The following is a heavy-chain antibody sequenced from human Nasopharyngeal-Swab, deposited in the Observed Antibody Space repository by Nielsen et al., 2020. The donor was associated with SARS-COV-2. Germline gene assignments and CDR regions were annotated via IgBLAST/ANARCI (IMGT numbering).Heavy chain of an antibody. CDR2: ISYDGSNK. D-gene: IGHD5-12*01. Sequence: GESLKISCAASGFIFSSYGMHWVRQAPGKGLEWVAVISYDGSNKYYADFVKGRFTISRDNSKNTLYLQMNSLRAEDTAVYYCAKAYGGYVPFDYWGQGTLVTVSS. CDR1: GFIFSSYG. V-gene: IGHV3-30*18. CDR3: AKAYGGYVPFDY. J-gene: IGHJ4*02.